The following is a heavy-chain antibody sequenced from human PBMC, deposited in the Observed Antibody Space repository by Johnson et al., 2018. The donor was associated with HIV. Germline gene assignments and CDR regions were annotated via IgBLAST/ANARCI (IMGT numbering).Heavy chain of an antibody. J-gene: IGHJ3*01. D-gene: IGHD2-21*02. V-gene: IGHV3-66*01. CDR2: IYSAGGT. CDR3: ARDFYQNSGVYYVWAFDV. Sequence: VQLVESGGGLVQPGGSLRLSCAASGFTVSTNQMSWVRQAPGKGLEWVSVIYSAGGTYYPDSVKGRFTISRDNSKNTLYLQMDSLRAEDTAGDYCARDFYQNSGVYYVWAFDVWCQGTMVTVSS. CDR1: GFTVSTNQ.